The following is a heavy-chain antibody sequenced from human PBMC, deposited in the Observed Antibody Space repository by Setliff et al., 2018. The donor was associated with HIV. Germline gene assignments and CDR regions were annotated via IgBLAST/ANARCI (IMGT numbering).Heavy chain of an antibody. CDR1: GFSFNSYG. V-gene: IGHV3-33*08. D-gene: IGHD3-22*01. CDR2: IWYDERHK. CDR3: ARGYCDTSGCLRGGDVS. Sequence: GGSLRLSCTFWGFSFNSYGMHWVRQAPGKGLEWVASIWYDERHKFYANSVKGRFTISRDNPKNTLYLQMNSLRTEDTAVYYCARGYCDTSGCLRGGDVSWGQGTLVTVSS. J-gene: IGHJ5*02.